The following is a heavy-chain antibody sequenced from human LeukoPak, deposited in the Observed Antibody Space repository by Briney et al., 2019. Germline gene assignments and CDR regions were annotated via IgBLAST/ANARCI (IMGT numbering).Heavy chain of an antibody. J-gene: IGHJ4*02. CDR2: IDNDGSST. Sequence: GGSLRLSCAASGFTFSSYWMHWVRQAPGKGLVWVSRIDNDGSSTSYADSVKGRFTISRDNAKNRLYVQMNSLRAEDTAVYYCATGSGLWSPDYWGQGTLVTVSS. V-gene: IGHV3-74*01. CDR3: ATGSGLWSPDY. CDR1: GFTFSSYW. D-gene: IGHD5-18*01.